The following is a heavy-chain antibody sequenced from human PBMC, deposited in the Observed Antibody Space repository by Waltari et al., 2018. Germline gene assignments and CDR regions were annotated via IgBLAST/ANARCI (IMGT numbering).Heavy chain of an antibody. V-gene: IGHV1-18*01. D-gene: IGHD3-3*01. Sequence: QVQLVQSGAEVKKPGASVKVSCKASGYTFTSQGITRVRQAPGQGLEWMGWISAYNGNTNYAQKLQDRITMTTDTSTSTAYMELRSLRSDDTAVYYCARVMRYDFWSGPLWDYWGQGTLVTVSS. CDR3: ARVMRYDFWSGPLWDY. CDR1: GYTFTSQG. J-gene: IGHJ4*02. CDR2: ISAYNGNT.